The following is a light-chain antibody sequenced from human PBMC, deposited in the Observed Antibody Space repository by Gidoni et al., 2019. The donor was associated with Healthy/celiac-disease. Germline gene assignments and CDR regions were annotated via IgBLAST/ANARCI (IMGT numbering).Light chain of an antibody. J-gene: IGKJ1*01. V-gene: IGKV3-15*01. CDR3: QQYNNWPPRT. Sequence: EIVMTQSPATLSVSPGERATLSCRASQSVSSNLAWYQQKPGQAPRLLIYGASTRFSGSGSGTEFTLTISSLQSEDFAVYYWQQYNNWPPRTFXQXTKVEIK. CDR1: QSVSSN. CDR2: GAS.